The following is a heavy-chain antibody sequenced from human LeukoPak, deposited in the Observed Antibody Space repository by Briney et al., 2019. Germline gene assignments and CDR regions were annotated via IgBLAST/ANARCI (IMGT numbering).Heavy chain of an antibody. Sequence: PGGSLRLSCAASGFTFSDYYMSWIRQPPGKGLEWIGETNHSGSTNYNPSLKSRVTISVDTSKNQFSLKLSSVTAADTAVYYCARVDSTYGYAGGNYFAYWGQGTLVTVSS. CDR2: TNHSGST. J-gene: IGHJ4*02. V-gene: IGHV4-34*01. D-gene: IGHD5-18*01. CDR3: ARVDSTYGYAGGNYFAY. CDR1: GFTFSDYY.